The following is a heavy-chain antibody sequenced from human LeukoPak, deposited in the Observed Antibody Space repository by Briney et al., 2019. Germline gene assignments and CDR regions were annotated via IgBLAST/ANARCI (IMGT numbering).Heavy chain of an antibody. J-gene: IGHJ4*02. Sequence: GGSLRLSCAPSGFTFSNYGMHWVRQAPGKGLEWVAFIPYDGTNKYYADSVKGRFTISRDNSKNTLYLQMNSLRAEDTAVYYCARGLLWFGEFLDYWGQGTLVTVSS. CDR1: GFTFSNYG. CDR3: ARGLLWFGEFLDY. D-gene: IGHD3-10*01. CDR2: IPYDGTNK. V-gene: IGHV3-30*02.